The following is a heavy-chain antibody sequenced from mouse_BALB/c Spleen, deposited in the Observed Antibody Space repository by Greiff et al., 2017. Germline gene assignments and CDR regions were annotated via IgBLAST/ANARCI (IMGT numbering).Heavy chain of an antibody. J-gene: IGHJ4*01. CDR2: IDPENGDT. Sequence: EVHLVGSGAELVRSGASVKLSCTASGFNIKDYYMHWVKQRPEQGLEWIGWIDPENGDTEYAPKFQGKATMTADTSSNTAYLQLSSLTSEDTAVYYCNAHYYGYGAMDYWGQGTSVTVSS. CDR3: NAHYYGYGAMDY. D-gene: IGHD1-2*01. V-gene: IGHV14-4*02. CDR1: GFNIKDYY.